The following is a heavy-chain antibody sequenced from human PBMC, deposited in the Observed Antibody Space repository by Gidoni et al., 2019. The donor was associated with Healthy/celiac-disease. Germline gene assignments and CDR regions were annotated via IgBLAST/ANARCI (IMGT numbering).Heavy chain of an antibody. J-gene: IGHJ6*02. D-gene: IGHD3-16*01. CDR2: ISSSGSTI. V-gene: IGHV3-48*03. CDR1: GFTFSSYE. CDR3: ARLFSGYPGGGYYYYGMDV. Sequence: EVQLVESGGGLVQPGGSLRLSCAASGFTFSSYEMNWVRQAPGKGLEWVSYISSSGSTIYYADSVKGRFTISRDNAKNSLYLQMNSLRAEDTAVYYCARLFSGYPGGGYYYYGMDVWGQGTTVTVSS.